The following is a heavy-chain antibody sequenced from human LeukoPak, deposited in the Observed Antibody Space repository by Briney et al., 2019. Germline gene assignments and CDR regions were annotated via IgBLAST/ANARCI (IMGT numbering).Heavy chain of an antibody. Sequence: SETLSLTCTVSGGSISSYYWSWIRQPPGKGLEWIGYIYYSGSTNYNPSLKSRVTISADTSKNQFSLKLSSVTAADTAVYYCARDLGTYSSSLDYYYYMDVWGKGTTVTVSS. CDR3: ARDLGTYSSSLDYYYYMDV. D-gene: IGHD6-6*01. J-gene: IGHJ6*03. CDR2: IYYSGST. V-gene: IGHV4-59*01. CDR1: GGSISSYY.